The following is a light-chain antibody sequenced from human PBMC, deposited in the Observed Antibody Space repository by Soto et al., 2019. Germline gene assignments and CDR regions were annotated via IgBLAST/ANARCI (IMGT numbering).Light chain of an antibody. CDR2: GAS. J-gene: IGKJ2*01. CDR3: QQYDNWPYT. CDR1: QSVSSN. V-gene: IGKV3-15*01. Sequence: EIVMTQSAATLSVSPGERATLSCRASQSVSSNLAWYQQKPGQAPRLLIFGASTRATGIPARFSGSGSGTEFTRTISSLQSEDFAVYCCQQYDNWPYTFGLGTKLENK.